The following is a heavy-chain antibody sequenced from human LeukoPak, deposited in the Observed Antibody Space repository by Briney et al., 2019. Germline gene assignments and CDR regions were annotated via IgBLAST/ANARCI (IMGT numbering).Heavy chain of an antibody. D-gene: IGHD2-2*01. Sequence: GRSLRLSCAASGFTFSTYGMHWVRQAPGKGLEWVAVISYDGSSQYYADSVKGRFTVSSDNSKNTLYLQMNSLRAEDTAVYYCARVGRSTSCYGFGYFYYYMDVWGKGTTVTVSS. CDR2: ISYDGSSQ. V-gene: IGHV3-30*03. J-gene: IGHJ6*03. CDR3: ARVGRSTSCYGFGYFYYYMDV. CDR1: GFTFSTYG.